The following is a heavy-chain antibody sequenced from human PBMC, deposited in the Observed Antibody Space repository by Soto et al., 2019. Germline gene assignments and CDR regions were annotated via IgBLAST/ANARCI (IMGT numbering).Heavy chain of an antibody. CDR2: IYHSGST. J-gene: IGHJ6*02. D-gene: IGHD4-17*01. Sequence: QVQLQESGPGLVKPSGTLSLTCAVSGGSISSSNWWSLVRQPPGKGLEWIGEIYHSGSTNYNPSLKSRVTISADKSKNQCPLKLRSVTAADTAVYYCARPYGDYVGNYYYYYGMDVWGQGTTVTVSS. CDR3: ARPYGDYVGNYYYYYGMDV. V-gene: IGHV4-4*02. CDR1: GGSISSSNW.